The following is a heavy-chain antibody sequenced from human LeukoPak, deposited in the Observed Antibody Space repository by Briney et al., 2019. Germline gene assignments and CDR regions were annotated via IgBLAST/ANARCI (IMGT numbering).Heavy chain of an antibody. CDR1: GYSFTSYW. J-gene: IGHJ4*02. Sequence: GESLKISCKGSGYSFTSYWIGWVRQMPGKGLEWMGIIYPGDSDTRYSPSFQGQVTIPAAKSISTAYLQWSSLKASDTAMYYCARLETDCSSTSCPFDYWGQGTLVTVSS. CDR3: ARLETDCSSTSCPFDY. D-gene: IGHD2-2*01. V-gene: IGHV5-51*01. CDR2: IYPGDSDT.